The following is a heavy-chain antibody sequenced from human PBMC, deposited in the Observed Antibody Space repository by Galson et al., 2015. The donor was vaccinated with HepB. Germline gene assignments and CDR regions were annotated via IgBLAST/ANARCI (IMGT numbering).Heavy chain of an antibody. CDR2: IYSSGRT. CDR3: ARHPYSSGWLYWYFDL. J-gene: IGHJ2*01. V-gene: IGHV4-39*01. Sequence: SETLSLTCTVSGGSISSSSSYWAWIRQSPGKGLEWIGRIYSSGRTLSKSSPRSRVTISVDTSKNQFSLRLSSVTAADTAVYYCARHPYSSGWLYWYFDLWGRGTLVTVSS. D-gene: IGHD6-19*01. CDR1: GGSISSSSSY.